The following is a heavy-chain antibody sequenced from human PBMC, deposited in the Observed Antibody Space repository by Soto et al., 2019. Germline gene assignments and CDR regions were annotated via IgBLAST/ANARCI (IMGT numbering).Heavy chain of an antibody. CDR3: ARRPENNYYYYGMDV. Sequence: GESLKISCKGSGYSFTSYWIGWVRQMPGKGLEWVGIIYPGDSDTRYSPSFQGQVTISADKSISTAYLQWSSLKASDTAMYYCARRPENNYYYYGMDVWGQGTTVTVSS. V-gene: IGHV5-51*01. CDR1: GYSFTSYW. J-gene: IGHJ6*02. CDR2: IYPGDSDT.